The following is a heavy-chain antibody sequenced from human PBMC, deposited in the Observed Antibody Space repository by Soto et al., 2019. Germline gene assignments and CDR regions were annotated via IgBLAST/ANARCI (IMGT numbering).Heavy chain of an antibody. J-gene: IGHJ3*02. CDR1: GGAIRSSSYY. D-gene: IGHD5-12*01. CDR2: IYYSGST. CDR3: ARDIVATRDAFDI. Sequence: SETLSLTCPVSGGAIRSSSYYWGWIRQPPGKGLEWIGSIYYSGSTYYNPSLKSRVTISVDTSKNQFSLKLSSVTAADTAVYYCARDIVATRDAFDIWGQGTMVTVSS. V-gene: IGHV4-39*01.